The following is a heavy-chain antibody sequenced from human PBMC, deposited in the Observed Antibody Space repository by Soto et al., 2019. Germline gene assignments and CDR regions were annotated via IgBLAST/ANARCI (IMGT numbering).Heavy chain of an antibody. CDR1: GFTFSSYA. CDR2: MSASSGDT. CDR3: ALQGITGTTFPFNFDY. D-gene: IGHD1-7*01. J-gene: IGHJ4*02. Sequence: PGGSLRLSCAASGFTFSSYAMSWVRQAPGKGLDWVSSMSASSGDTYYADSVKRRFTISRDNSKNTLYLQMNSLRAEDTAVYYCALQGITGTTFPFNFDYWGPGTLVTVSS. V-gene: IGHV3-23*01.